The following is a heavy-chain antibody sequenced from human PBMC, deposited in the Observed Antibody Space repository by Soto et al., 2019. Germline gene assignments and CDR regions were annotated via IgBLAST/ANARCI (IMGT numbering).Heavy chain of an antibody. CDR3: AKSLSLFGVILES. CDR2: LTGSGGSA. Sequence: EVQLLESGGGLVLPGGSLRLSCAASGFTFSSYTMSWVRQAPGKGLKWVSSLTGSGGSAYYADSVKGRFTISRDNSKNTLYLQMNRLRGEDTAVYYCAKSLSLFGVILESWGQGTLVTVSS. D-gene: IGHD3-3*01. CDR1: GFTFSSYT. V-gene: IGHV3-23*01. J-gene: IGHJ5*02.